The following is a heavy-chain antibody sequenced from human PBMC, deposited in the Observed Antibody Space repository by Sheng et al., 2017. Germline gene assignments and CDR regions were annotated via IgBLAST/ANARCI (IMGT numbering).Heavy chain of an antibody. CDR2: IYHSGST. D-gene: IGHD2-2*01. Sequence: QVQLQESGPGLVKPSETLSLTCAVSGYSISSGYYWGWIRQPPGKGLEWIGSIYHSGSTYYNPSLKSRVTISVDTSKNQFSLKLSSVTAADTAVYYCARDSRPPVVVPAAPIQNWFDPWGQGTLVTVSS. V-gene: IGHV4-38-2*02. J-gene: IGHJ5*02. CDR3: ARDSRPPVVVPAAPIQNWFDP. CDR1: GYSISSGYY.